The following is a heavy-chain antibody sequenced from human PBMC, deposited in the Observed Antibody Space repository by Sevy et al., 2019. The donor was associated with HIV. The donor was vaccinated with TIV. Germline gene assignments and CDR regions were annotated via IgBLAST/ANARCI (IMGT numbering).Heavy chain of an antibody. D-gene: IGHD3-3*01. Sequence: GGSLRLSCAASGFTFDDYGMSWVRQAPGKGLEWVSGINWNGGSTGYADSVKGRFTISRDNAKNSLYLQMNSLRAEDTDLYYCARVKEYYDFWSPFDPWGQGTLVTVSS. V-gene: IGHV3-20*04. CDR1: GFTFDDYG. CDR2: INWNGGST. CDR3: ARVKEYYDFWSPFDP. J-gene: IGHJ5*02.